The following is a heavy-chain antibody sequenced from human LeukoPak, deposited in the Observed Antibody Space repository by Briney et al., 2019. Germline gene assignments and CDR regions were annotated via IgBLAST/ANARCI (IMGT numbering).Heavy chain of an antibody. J-gene: IGHJ4*02. Sequence: TGGSLRLSCAASGFTFSSYSMNWVRQAPGKGLEWVSSISGSSSYIYYADSVKGRFTISRNNAKNSLYLQMNSLRAEDTAVYYCARDTNPRVKGITMISSPNPPGYWGQGTLVTVSS. CDR3: ARDTNPRVKGITMISSPNPPGY. D-gene: IGHD3-22*01. CDR1: GFTFSSYS. V-gene: IGHV3-21*01. CDR2: ISGSSSYI.